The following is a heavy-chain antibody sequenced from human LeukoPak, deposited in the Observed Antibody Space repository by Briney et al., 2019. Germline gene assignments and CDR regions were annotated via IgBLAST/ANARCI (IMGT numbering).Heavy chain of an antibody. CDR3: ASSIVYCSSTSCYFN. V-gene: IGHV1-2*02. J-gene: IGHJ1*01. D-gene: IGHD2-2*01. CDR1: GYTFTGYF. CDR2: INPNSGGT. Sequence: AAVKCSCKASGYTFTGYFMHWVRQAPGQGLEWMGWINPNSGGTNYAQKFQGRVTMTRDTSISTAYMELSRLRSDDTAVYYCASSIVYCSSTSCYFNWGQGTLVTVAS.